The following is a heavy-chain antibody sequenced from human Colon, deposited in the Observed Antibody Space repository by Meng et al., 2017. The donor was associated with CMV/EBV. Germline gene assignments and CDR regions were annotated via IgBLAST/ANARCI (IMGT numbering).Heavy chain of an antibody. J-gene: IGHJ1*01. D-gene: IGHD6-13*01. CDR2: TCYNGDS. V-gene: IGHV4-59*01. CDR1: GGSISSYC. CDR3: ALRGSAAGTFQH. Sequence: QLQGSGPGLVKPSETLSLTCTASGGSISSYCFSWIRQAPEKGLEWIGYTCYNGDSNYNPPLKSRVTISVDTSKNQFSLKLSSVTAADTAMYYCALRGSAAGTFQHWGQGTLVTVSS.